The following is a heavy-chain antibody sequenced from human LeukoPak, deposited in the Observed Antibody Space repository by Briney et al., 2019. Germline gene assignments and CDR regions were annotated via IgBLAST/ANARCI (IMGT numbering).Heavy chain of an antibody. CDR3: ARVSRRTAMVFGY. D-gene: IGHD5-18*01. J-gene: IGHJ4*02. CDR1: GYTFTSYD. CDR2: MNPNSGNT. V-gene: IGHV1-8*01. Sequence: ASVKVSCKASGYTFTSYDINWVRQATGQGLEWMGWMNPNSGNTGYAQKFQGRVTMTRNTSISTAYMELSSLRSEDTAVYYCARVSRRTAMVFGYWGQGTLVTVSS.